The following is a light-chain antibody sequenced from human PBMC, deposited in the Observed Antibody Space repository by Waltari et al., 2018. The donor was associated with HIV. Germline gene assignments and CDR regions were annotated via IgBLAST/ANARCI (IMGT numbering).Light chain of an antibody. J-gene: IGLJ7*02. V-gene: IGLV1-51*01. CDR3: GTWDSSLSAAV. Sequence: SVSAAPGQKVTISCSGSSSNIGKNYVSWYQQLPGTAPKLLIYDNNKRPSGIPDRFSGSKSGTSATLGITGLQTGDEADYYCGTWDSSLSAAVFGGGTQLTAL. CDR1: SSNIGKNY. CDR2: DNN.